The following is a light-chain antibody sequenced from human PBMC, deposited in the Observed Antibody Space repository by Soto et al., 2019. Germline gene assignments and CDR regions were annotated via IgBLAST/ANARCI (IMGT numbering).Light chain of an antibody. J-gene: IGKJ3*01. CDR3: QQYNSYSRFT. CDR1: QSISSW. CDR2: DAS. V-gene: IGKV1-5*01. Sequence: DIQMTQSPSTLSASVGVRVTITCRASQSISSWLAWYQQKPGKAPKLLIYDASSLESGVPSRFSGSGSGTEFTLTISSLQPDDFATYYCQQYNSYSRFTFGPGTKVDIK.